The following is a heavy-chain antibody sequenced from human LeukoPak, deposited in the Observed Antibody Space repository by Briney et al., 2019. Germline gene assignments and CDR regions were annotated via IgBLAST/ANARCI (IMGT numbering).Heavy chain of an antibody. D-gene: IGHD1-26*01. Sequence: SETLSLTCTVSGGSISSYYWSWIRQPPGKGLEWIGYIYYSGSTNYNPSLKSRVTISVDTSKNQFSLKLSSVTAADTAVYYCARSGSYYGFFDYWGQGTLVTVSS. V-gene: IGHV4-59*01. CDR2: IYYSGST. CDR1: GGSISSYY. J-gene: IGHJ4*02. CDR3: ARSGSYYGFFDY.